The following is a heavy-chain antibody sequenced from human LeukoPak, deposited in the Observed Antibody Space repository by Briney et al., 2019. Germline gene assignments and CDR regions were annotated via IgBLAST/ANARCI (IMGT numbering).Heavy chain of an antibody. J-gene: IGHJ4*02. CDR1: GGSISSSSYC. V-gene: IGHV4-39*02. D-gene: IGHD5-12*01. CDR3: ARRRGYSGYDPWDY. Sequence: PPETLSLTCTVSGGSISSSSYCWGWIRQPPGKGLEWIGSIYYSGSTYYNPSLKSRVTISVDTSKNHFSLKLSSVTAADTAVYYCARRRGYSGYDPWDYWGQGTLVTVSS. CDR2: IYYSGST.